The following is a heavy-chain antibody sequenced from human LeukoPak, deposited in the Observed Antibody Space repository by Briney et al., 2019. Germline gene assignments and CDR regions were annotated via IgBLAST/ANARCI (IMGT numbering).Heavy chain of an antibody. J-gene: IGHJ4*02. V-gene: IGHV4-39*01. Sequence: PSETLSLTCIVSGGSISSSNYYWGWIRQPPGKGLECIGSIYYSGSSYYNPSLKSRVTIPVDMSKNQFSLKLSSVTAADTAVYYCARSGWFGEASMLWGQGTLVTVSS. CDR2: IYYSGSS. CDR3: ARSGWFGEASML. CDR1: GGSISSSNYY. D-gene: IGHD3-10*01.